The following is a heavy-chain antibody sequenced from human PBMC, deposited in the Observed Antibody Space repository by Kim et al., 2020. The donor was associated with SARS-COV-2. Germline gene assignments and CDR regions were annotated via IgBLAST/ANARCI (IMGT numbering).Heavy chain of an antibody. CDR3: AHRLDYEGNSGRYFDL. CDR1: GFSLSTNGVG. CDR2: IYRGDDK. D-gene: IGHD4-17*01. Sequence: SGPTLVNPTQTLTLTCTFSGFSLSTNGVGVGWIRQPPGKALEWLAFIYRGDDKRYSPSLKSRLTITKDTSKNQVVLTMTNMDPVDTATYYCAHRLDYEGNSGRYFDLWGRGTLVTVSS. J-gene: IGHJ2*01. V-gene: IGHV2-5*02.